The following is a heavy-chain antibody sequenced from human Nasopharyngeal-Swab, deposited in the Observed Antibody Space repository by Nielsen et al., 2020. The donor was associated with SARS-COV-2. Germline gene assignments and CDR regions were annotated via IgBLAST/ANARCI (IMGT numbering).Heavy chain of an antibody. CDR1: GFSLSPREVG. J-gene: IGHJ5*02. V-gene: IGHV2-5*01. CDR3: AHRSYCSSTSCLGYNWFDP. D-gene: IGHD2-2*01. CDR2: IYWNDDK. Sequence: SGPPLMHPPQTLTLTCTFSGFSLSPREVGVGWIRQPPGMALEWLALIYWNDDKRYSPSLKSRLTITKDTSKNQVVLTMTNMDPVDTATYYCAHRSYCSSTSCLGYNWFDPWGQGTLVTVSS.